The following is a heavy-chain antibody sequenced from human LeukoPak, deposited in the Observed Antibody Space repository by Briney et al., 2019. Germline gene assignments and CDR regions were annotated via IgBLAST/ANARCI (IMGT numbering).Heavy chain of an antibody. J-gene: IGHJ6*02. V-gene: IGHV3-23*01. D-gene: IGHD3-3*01. CDR2: ISGSGGST. CDR3: AKGGTYYDFWSGYYSGYYYGMDV. Sequence: GGSLRLSCAASGFTLSSYAMSWVRQAPGEGLEWVSAISGSGGSTYYADSVKGRFTISRDNSKNTLYLQMNSLRAEDTAVYYCAKGGTYYDFWSGYYSGYYYGMDVWGQGTTVTVSS. CDR1: GFTLSSYA.